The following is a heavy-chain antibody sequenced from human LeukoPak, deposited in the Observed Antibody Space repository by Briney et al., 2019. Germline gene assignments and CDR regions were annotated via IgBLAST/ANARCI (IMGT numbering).Heavy chain of an antibody. J-gene: IGHJ4*02. Sequence: GSSVKASCKASGGTFSSYAISWVRRAPGQGLEWMGGIIPIFGTANYAQKFQGRVTITTDESTSTAYMELSSLRSEDTAVYYCAKTDFWSGPAPYYLDYWGQGTLVTVSS. V-gene: IGHV1-69*05. CDR1: GGTFSSYA. CDR3: AKTDFWSGPAPYYLDY. CDR2: IIPIFGTA. D-gene: IGHD3-3*01.